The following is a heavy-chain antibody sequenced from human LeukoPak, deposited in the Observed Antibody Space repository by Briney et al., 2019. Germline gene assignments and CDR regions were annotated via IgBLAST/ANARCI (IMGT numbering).Heavy chain of an antibody. CDR3: ARRRAVAGNWFDP. D-gene: IGHD6-19*01. CDR1: GYTFTSYD. V-gene: IGHV1-8*01. Sequence: GASVKVSCKASGYTFTSYDINWVRQATGQGLEWMGWMNPNSGNTGYAQKFQGRVTMTRNTSISTAYMELSSLRSEDTAVYYCARRRAVAGNWFDPWGQGALVTVSS. CDR2: MNPNSGNT. J-gene: IGHJ5*02.